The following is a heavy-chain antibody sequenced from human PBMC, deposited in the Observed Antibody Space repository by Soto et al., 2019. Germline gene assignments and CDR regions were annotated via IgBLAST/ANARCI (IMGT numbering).Heavy chain of an antibody. CDR2: IYYTGKT. V-gene: IGHV4-30-4*01. Sequence: SEPLSLPGSVSGDYIHVGGYYWTWIRQRPGKGLEWMGYIYYTGKTYYNPSLESRLTMSVDRSKNQFSLRLTSVTAADTAVYFCGRDLTSNANCIDPWGQGTLVTVSS. CDR3: GRDLTSNANCIDP. D-gene: IGHD2-2*01. J-gene: IGHJ5*02. CDR1: GDYIHVGGYY.